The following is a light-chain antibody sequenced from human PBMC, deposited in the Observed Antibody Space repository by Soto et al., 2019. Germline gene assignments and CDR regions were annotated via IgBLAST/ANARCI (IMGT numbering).Light chain of an antibody. J-gene: IGLJ2*01. CDR3: QAWDSSTVVV. Sequence: SYELTQPPSMSVSPGQTASITCSGDKLGDKYACWYQQKPGQSPVLVIYQDSKRPSGIPERFSGSNSGNTATLTISGTQAMDEADYYCQAWDSSTVVVFGGGTKVTVL. CDR1: KLGDKY. V-gene: IGLV3-1*01. CDR2: QDS.